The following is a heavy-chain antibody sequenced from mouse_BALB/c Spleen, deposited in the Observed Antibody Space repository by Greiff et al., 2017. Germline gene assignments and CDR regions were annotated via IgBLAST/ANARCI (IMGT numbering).Heavy chain of an antibody. Sequence: EVKLMKSGGGLVKPGGSLKLSCAASGFTFSSYAMSWVRQTPEKRLEWVASISSGGSTYYPDSVKGRFTISRDNARNILYLQMSSLRSEDTAMYYCARGAFAYWGQGTLVTVSA. CDR3: ARGAFAY. J-gene: IGHJ3*01. CDR2: ISSGGST. V-gene: IGHV5-6-5*01. CDR1: GFTFSSYA.